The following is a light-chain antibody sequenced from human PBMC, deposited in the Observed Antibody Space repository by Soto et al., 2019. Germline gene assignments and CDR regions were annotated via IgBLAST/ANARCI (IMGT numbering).Light chain of an antibody. V-gene: IGKV1-5*03. CDR3: QQYKSYSRT. Sequence: DIQMIQSPSTLSASVGDIISITCRATQSIDIWLAWYQQKPGKAPKVLIYKASILESGVPSRFSGSGSGTEFTLTISSLQPEDFATYYCQQYKSYSRTFGQGTKVEIK. CDR2: KAS. CDR1: QSIDIW. J-gene: IGKJ1*01.